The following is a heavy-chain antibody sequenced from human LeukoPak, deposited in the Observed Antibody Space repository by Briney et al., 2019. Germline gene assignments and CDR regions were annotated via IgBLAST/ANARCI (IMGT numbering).Heavy chain of an antibody. Sequence: ASVKVSCKASGYTFTSYGISWVRQAPGQGLEWMGWISAYNGNTNYAQKLQGRVTMTTDTSTSTAYMELRSLRSDDTAVYYCARDGDYDFWSGASYYNYGMDVWGQGTTVTVSS. CDR1: GYTFTSYG. CDR3: ARDGDYDFWSGASYYNYGMDV. D-gene: IGHD3-3*01. CDR2: ISAYNGNT. J-gene: IGHJ6*02. V-gene: IGHV1-18*01.